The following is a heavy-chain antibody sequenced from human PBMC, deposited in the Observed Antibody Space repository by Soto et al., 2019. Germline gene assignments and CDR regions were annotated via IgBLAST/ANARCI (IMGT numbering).Heavy chain of an antibody. Sequence: GSLRLSCAASGFTFSSYWMHWVRQAPGKGLVWVSRINSDGSSTSYADSVKGRFTISRDNAKNTLYLQMNSLRAEDTAVYYCARVYMLTGYSYDGDAFDIWGQGTMVTVSS. CDR2: INSDGSST. J-gene: IGHJ3*02. CDR1: GFTFSSYW. CDR3: ARVYMLTGYSYDGDAFDI. D-gene: IGHD5-18*01. V-gene: IGHV3-74*01.